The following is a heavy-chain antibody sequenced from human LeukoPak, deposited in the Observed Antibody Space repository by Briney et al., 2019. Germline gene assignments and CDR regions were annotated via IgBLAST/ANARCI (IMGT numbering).Heavy chain of an antibody. CDR2: IWYDGRTK. D-gene: IGHD4-17*01. V-gene: IGHV3-33*01. J-gene: IGHJ4*02. Sequence: GGSLRLSCEVSGFTFSNYGMHWVRQAPGKGLEWVALIWYDGRTKFHADSVKGRFTISRDNFENTLYLQMSSLRVEDTAVYYCARLFGGVTTFDYWGQGTLVTVSS. CDR3: ARLFGGVTTFDY. CDR1: GFTFSNYG.